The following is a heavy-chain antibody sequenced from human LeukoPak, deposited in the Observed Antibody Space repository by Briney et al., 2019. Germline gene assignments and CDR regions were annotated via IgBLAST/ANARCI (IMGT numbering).Heavy chain of an antibody. D-gene: IGHD1-26*01. CDR3: AKSGGYGLIDY. V-gene: IGHV4-34*01. J-gene: IGHJ4*02. CDR2: INHSGST. Sequence: SETLSLTCAVYGGFFSGYYWSWIRQPPGKGLEWIGEINHSGSTNYNPSLKSRVTISVDTSKNQFSLKLNSVTAADTAMYYCAKSGGYGLIDYWGQGTLVTVSS. CDR1: GGFFSGYY.